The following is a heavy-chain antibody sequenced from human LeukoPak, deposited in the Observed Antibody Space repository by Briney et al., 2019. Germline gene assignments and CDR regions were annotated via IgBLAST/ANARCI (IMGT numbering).Heavy chain of an antibody. CDR1: GITFDDYA. J-gene: IGHJ3*02. CDR3: AKGYRSSGTDAFDI. CDR2: ISWNSGTK. V-gene: IGHV3-9*01. Sequence: GRSLRLSCAASGITFDDYAMHWVRQVPGKGLEWVSGISWNSGTKGYADSVKGRFTISRDNAKNSLYLQMNGLRAEDTALYYCAKGYRSSGTDAFDIWGQGTMVTVSS. D-gene: IGHD6-13*01.